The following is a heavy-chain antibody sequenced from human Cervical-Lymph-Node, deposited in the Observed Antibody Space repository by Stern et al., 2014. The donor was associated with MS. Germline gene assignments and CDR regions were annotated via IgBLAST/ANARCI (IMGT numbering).Heavy chain of an antibody. CDR2: ISNKGDTI. CDR3: ARGQTVETQYYYYGMDV. CDR1: GFTFSDYF. J-gene: IGHJ6*02. D-gene: IGHD4-23*01. V-gene: IGHV3-11*01. Sequence: VQLVESGGTLVKPGGSLRLSCVASGFTFSDYFLTWVRQAPGKGLEWVSYISNKGDTIFYADSVRGRFTISRDNAKNSLFLQMNSLRAEDTALYYCARGQTVETQYYYYGMDVWGRGTTVTVSS.